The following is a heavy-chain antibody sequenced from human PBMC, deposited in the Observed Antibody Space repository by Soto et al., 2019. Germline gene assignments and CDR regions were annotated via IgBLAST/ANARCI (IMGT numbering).Heavy chain of an antibody. J-gene: IGHJ6*02. CDR3: TRPIGETGTMVRGVGHYYYGMDV. CDR2: IRSKANSYAT. D-gene: IGHD3-10*01. Sequence: KVSCKVSGYILTELSMHWVRQASGKGLEWVGRIRSKANSYATAYAASVKGRFTISRDDSKNTAYLQMNSLKTEDTAVYYCTRPIGETGTMVRGVGHYYYGMDVWGQGTTVTVSS. V-gene: IGHV3-73*01. CDR1: GYILTELS.